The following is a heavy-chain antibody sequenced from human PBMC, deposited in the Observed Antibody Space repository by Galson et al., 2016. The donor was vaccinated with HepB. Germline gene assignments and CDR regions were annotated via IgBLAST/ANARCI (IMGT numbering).Heavy chain of an antibody. Sequence: SLRLSCAASGFTLSSSAMSWVRQAPGKGLEWVSAIHNDVGSTYYADSVKGRFTLSRDNSKNTLYLQMNSLRADDTAVYYCARDVWPEDYWGQGTLVTVSS. J-gene: IGHJ4*02. CDR3: ARDVWPEDY. CDR1: GFTLSSSA. CDR2: IHNDVGST. V-gene: IGHV3-23*01. D-gene: IGHD2-8*01.